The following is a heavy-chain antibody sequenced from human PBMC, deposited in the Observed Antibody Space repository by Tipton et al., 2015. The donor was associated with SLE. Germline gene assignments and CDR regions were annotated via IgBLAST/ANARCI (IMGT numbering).Heavy chain of an antibody. Sequence: SLRLSCSASGFTFSSYAMHWVRQAPGKGLEYVSAISSNGGSTYYADSVKGRFTISRDNAKNSLYLQMNSLRAEDTAVYYCANLDSGTYGGDFDYWGQGTLVTVSS. J-gene: IGHJ4*02. CDR3: ANLDSGTYGGDFDY. CDR2: ISSNGGST. CDR1: GFTFSSYA. D-gene: IGHD1-26*01. V-gene: IGHV3-64*04.